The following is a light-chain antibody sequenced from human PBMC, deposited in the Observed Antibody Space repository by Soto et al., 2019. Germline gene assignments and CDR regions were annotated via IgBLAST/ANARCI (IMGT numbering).Light chain of an antibody. V-gene: IGKV3-20*01. CDR2: AAS. J-gene: IGKJ1*01. CDR1: QSLSNNF. CDR3: QQYVSSPKT. Sequence: EIVLTQSPGTLSLSPGERATLSCRASQSLSNNFLAWYQQKLGQAPRLLIFAASSRATGIPDRFSGSGSGTDFTLTISRLEPEDIPVYYCQQYVSSPKTFGQGTKVEIK.